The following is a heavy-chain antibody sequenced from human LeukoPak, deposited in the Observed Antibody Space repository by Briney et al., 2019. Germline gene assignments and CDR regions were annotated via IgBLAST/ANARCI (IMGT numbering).Heavy chain of an antibody. D-gene: IGHD2-2*01. J-gene: IGHJ4*02. Sequence: AGGSQRLSCAASGFTFSRNSFIWVRQAPGKGLEWVSAIDPSSTYIYYADSVKGRFTISRDNAENSLYLQMNSLRVEDTAVYYCARAPTVLVGYCSSSSCQADYWGQGTLVTVSS. CDR2: IDPSSTYI. V-gene: IGHV3-21*01. CDR1: GFTFSRNS. CDR3: ARAPTVLVGYCSSSSCQADY.